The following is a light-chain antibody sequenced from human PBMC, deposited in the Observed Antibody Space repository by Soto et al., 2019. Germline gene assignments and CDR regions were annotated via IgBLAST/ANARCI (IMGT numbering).Light chain of an antibody. V-gene: IGLV2-14*01. CDR3: NSYTTSSTLV. Sequence: QSALTQPASVSGSPGQSITISCTGTSSDVGAYNYVSWYQRHPGKAPKLMIYEVTNRPSGVSNRFSASKSGNTASLTISGLQAEDEADYYCNSYTTSSTLVFGGGTKLTVL. J-gene: IGLJ2*01. CDR2: EVT. CDR1: SSDVGAYNY.